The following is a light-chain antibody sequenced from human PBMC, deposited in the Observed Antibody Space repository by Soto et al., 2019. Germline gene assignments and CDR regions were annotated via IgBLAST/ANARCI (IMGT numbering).Light chain of an antibody. Sequence: ETVLTQSPATLSLSPGERATLSCRASQSVSSYLAWYQQQPGQAPRLLIYDASNRATGIPARFSGGGSGTDFTLTISSLEPEDFAVYYCQQRFNWPRFTSGQGTKQEIK. CDR3: QQRFNWPRFT. V-gene: IGKV3-11*01. CDR2: DAS. J-gene: IGKJ2*01. CDR1: QSVSSY.